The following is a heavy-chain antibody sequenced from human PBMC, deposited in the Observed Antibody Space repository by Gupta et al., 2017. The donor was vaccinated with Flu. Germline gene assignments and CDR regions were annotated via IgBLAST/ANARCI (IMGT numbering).Heavy chain of an antibody. CDR2: MYFGRT. V-gene: IGHV4-31*02. J-gene: IGHJ4*02. CDR3: AAGEEYGQYMK. Sequence: SRNFYWTWIRQHPAKGLEYIGNMYFGRTYYNPSLKSRVTISVDTSKDQFALILTSVSAADTAIYYCAAGEEYGQYMKWGQGTLVTVSA. CDR1: SRNFY. D-gene: IGHD3-10*01.